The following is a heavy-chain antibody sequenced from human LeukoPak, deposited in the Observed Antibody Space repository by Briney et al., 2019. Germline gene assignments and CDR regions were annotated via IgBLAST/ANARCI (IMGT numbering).Heavy chain of an antibody. CDR2: IIPMLGIT. V-gene: IGHV1-69*04. J-gene: IGHJ6*02. D-gene: IGHD5-18*01. Sequence: GSSVKVSCKASGGTFSSHAISWVRQAPGQGLEWMGRIIPMLGITNYAQKFQGRVTMTTDTSTSTAYMELRSLRSDDTAVYYCARESRGYRYGYYYYYDMDVWGQGTTVTVSS. CDR1: GGTFSSHA. CDR3: ARESRGYRYGYYYYYDMDV.